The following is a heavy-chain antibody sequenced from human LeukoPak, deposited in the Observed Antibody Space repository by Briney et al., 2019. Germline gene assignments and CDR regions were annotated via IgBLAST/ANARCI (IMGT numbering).Heavy chain of an antibody. CDR1: GFTFSSYA. CDR2: ISGSGGST. V-gene: IGHV3-23*01. J-gene: IGHJ4*02. D-gene: IGHD3-16*02. CDR3: AKGVITFGGVIVQPFDY. Sequence: GGSLRLSCAASGFTFSSYAMSWVRQAPGKGLEWVSAISGSGGSTYYADSVKGRFTISRDNSKNTLYLQMNSLRAEDTAVYYCAKGVITFGGVIVQPFDYWGQGTLVTVSS.